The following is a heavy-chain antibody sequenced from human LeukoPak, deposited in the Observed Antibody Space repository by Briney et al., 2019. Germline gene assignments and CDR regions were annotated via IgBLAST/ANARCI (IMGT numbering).Heavy chain of an antibody. D-gene: IGHD1-26*01. CDR1: GGSISSYH. Sequence: SETLSLTCTVSGGSISSYHWSWIRQPPGKGLEWIGYISYSGSINYNPSLKSRVTISVDTTKNQFSLRLSSVTAADTAVYYCARHGDIVGARTEFDFWGQGTLVTVSS. CDR3: ARHGDIVGARTEFDF. CDR2: ISYSGSI. V-gene: IGHV4-59*08. J-gene: IGHJ4*02.